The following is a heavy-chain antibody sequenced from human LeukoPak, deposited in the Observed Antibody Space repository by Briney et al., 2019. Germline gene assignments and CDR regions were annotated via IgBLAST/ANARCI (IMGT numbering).Heavy chain of an antibody. CDR2: ISGSGGST. CDR3: AKDPNPYYYYYYMDV. J-gene: IGHJ6*03. Sequence: GESLKISCAASGFTFSSYAMRWVRQAPGKGLEWVSAISGSGGSTYYADSVKGRFTISRDNSKNTLYLQMNSLRAEDTAVYYCAKDPNPYYYYYYMDVWGKGTTVTVSS. V-gene: IGHV3-23*01. D-gene: IGHD1-14*01. CDR1: GFTFSSYA.